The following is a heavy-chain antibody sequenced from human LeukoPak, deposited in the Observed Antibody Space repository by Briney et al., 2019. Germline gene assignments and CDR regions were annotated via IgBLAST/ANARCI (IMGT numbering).Heavy chain of an antibody. CDR3: AHRFVHGDYDY. CDR2: IYWDDDK. V-gene: IGHV2-5*02. D-gene: IGHD4-17*01. Sequence: SGPTLVKPTQTLTLTCTFSGFSLSTSAVAVGWIRQPPGKALEWLALIYWDDDKYYSPSLKSRLTITKDTSKNQVVLTMTNMDPVDTATYYCAHRFVHGDYDYWGQGTLVTVSS. CDR1: GFSLSTSAVA. J-gene: IGHJ4*02.